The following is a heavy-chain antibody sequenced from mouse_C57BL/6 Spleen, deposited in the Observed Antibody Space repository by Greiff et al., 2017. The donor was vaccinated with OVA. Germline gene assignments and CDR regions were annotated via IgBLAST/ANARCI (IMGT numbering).Heavy chain of an antibody. V-gene: IGHV1-50*01. CDR1: GYTFTSYW. J-gene: IGHJ2*01. CDR2: IDPSDSYT. D-gene: IGHD2-1*01. CDR3: ARWYYGNSYYFDY. Sequence: QVQLKQPGAELVKPGASVKLSCKASGYTFTSYWMQWVKQRPGQGLEWIGEIDPSDSYTNYNQKFKGKATLTVDTSSSTAYMQLSSLTSEDSAVYYCARWYYGNSYYFDYWGQGTTLTVSS.